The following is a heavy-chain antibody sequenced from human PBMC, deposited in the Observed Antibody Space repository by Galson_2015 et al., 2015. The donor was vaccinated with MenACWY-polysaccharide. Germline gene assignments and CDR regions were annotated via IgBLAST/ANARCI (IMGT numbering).Heavy chain of an antibody. CDR2: IKTDGSST. D-gene: IGHD2-21*02. V-gene: IGHV3-74*01. CDR3: ARDPHCGAGCSIHDAFDV. CDR1: GFTFSGYW. Sequence: SLRLSCAASGFTFSGYWMSWVRQAPGEGLVWVSRIKTDGSSTSYADSVKGRFTVSRDNAKNTVYLQMNSLRVEDTAVYYCARDPHCGAGCSIHDAFDVWGQGTKVTVSS. J-gene: IGHJ3*01.